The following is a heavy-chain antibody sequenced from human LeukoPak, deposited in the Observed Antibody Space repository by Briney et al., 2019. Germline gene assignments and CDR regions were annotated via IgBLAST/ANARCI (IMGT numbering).Heavy chain of an antibody. CDR1: GFTFSTYN. Sequence: GGSLRLSCAASGFTFSTYNMIWVRQAPGKGLEWVSSISSSSNYIYYADSVRGRFTISRDNAENSLYLQMNSLRADDTAVYYCARGLDPWGQGTLVTVSS. V-gene: IGHV3-21*01. CDR2: ISSSSNYI. J-gene: IGHJ5*02. CDR3: ARGLDP.